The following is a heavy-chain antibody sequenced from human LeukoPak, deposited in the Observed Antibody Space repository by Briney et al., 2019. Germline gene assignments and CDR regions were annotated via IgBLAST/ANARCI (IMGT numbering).Heavy chain of an antibody. J-gene: IGHJ3*02. CDR1: GGSFSGYY. CDR2: INHSGST. D-gene: IGHD3-3*01. CDR3: ARDRSRFPHAFDI. Sequence: SETLSLTCAVYGGSFSGYYWSWIRQPPGKGLEWIGEINHSGSTNYNPSLKSRVTISVDTSKNQFSLKLSSVTAADTAVYYCARDRSRFPHAFDIWGQGTMVTVSS. V-gene: IGHV4-34*01.